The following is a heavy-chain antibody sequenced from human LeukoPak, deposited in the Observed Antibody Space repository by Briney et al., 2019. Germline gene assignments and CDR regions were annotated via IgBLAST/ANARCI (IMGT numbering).Heavy chain of an antibody. CDR1: GFTFTSYW. Sequence: GGSLRLSCVASGFTFTSYWMTWVRQAPGKGLEWVANIEKDGSEKYYYVDSVKGRFTISRDNSKNTLYLQMNSLRAEDTAVYYCAKGTGVTDPFDYWGQGTLVTVSS. J-gene: IGHJ4*02. CDR2: IEKDGSEK. V-gene: IGHV3-7*03. CDR3: AKGTGVTDPFDY. D-gene: IGHD4-23*01.